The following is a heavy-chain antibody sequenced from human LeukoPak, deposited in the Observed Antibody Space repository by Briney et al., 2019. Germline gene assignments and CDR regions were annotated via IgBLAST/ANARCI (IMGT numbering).Heavy chain of an antibody. J-gene: IGHJ5*02. CDR3: ARDLSSGGNTWFDP. CDR2: IYYSGST. CDR1: GGSISSYY. V-gene: IGHV4-59*01. Sequence: PSETLSLTCTVSGGSISSYYWSWIRQPPGKGLEWIGYIYYSGSTNYNPSLKSRVTISVDTSKNQFSLKLSSVTAADTAVYYCARDLSSGGNTWFDPWGQGTLVTVSS. D-gene: IGHD2-15*01.